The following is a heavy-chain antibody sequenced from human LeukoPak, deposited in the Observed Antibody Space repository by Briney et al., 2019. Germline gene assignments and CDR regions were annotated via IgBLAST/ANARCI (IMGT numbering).Heavy chain of an antibody. Sequence: PRASVKVSCKASGGTFSSYAISWVRQAPGQGLEWMGGIIPIFGTANYAQKFQGRVSITADESTSTAYMELSSLRSEDTAVYYCAISPRLLPLDWGQGTLVTVSS. V-gene: IGHV1-69*13. CDR2: IIPIFGTA. CDR1: GGTFSSYA. D-gene: IGHD2-15*01. CDR3: AISPRLLPLD. J-gene: IGHJ4*02.